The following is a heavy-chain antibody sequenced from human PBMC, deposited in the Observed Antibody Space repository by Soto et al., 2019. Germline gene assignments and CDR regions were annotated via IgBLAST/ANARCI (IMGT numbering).Heavy chain of an antibody. J-gene: IGHJ6*02. CDR2: ISGSGGST. V-gene: IGHV3-23*01. D-gene: IGHD3-22*01. CDR3: AKVKFSYYDSSGYYKDYYYYGMDV. Sequence: PGGSLRLSCAASGFTFSSYAMSWVRQAPGKGLEWVSAISGSGGSTYYADSVKGRFTISRDNSKNTLHLQMNSLRAEDTAVYYCAKVKFSYYDSSGYYKDYYYYGMDVWGQGTTVTVSS. CDR1: GFTFSSYA.